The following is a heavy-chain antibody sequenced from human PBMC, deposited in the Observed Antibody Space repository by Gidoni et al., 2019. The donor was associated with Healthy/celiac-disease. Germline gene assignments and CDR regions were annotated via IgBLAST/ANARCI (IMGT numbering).Heavy chain of an antibody. Sequence: EVQLLESGGGLVQTGGSLRLYCAASGFTLSSYAMSWVRPAPGKGLGWVSAISCSGRSTYYADSVKGRFTISRDNSKNTLYLQMNSLRAEDTAVYYCAKETYYDFWSCYNWGQGTLVTVPS. CDR3: AKETYYDFWSCYN. D-gene: IGHD3-3*01. J-gene: IGHJ4*02. CDR1: GFTLSSYA. CDR2: ISCSGRST. V-gene: IGHV3-23*01.